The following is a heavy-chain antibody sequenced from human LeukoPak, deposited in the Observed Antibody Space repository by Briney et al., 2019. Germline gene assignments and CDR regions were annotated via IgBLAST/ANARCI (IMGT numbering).Heavy chain of an antibody. Sequence: GGSLILSCAASGFAVNNNYMSWVRQAPGKGPEWVSSVSGSGGRGATYYRDSVKGRFTISRDNSKNTVFLQMNGLSADDTAVYYCAKDIAASGLPRIFDFWGQGILVTVSS. CDR2: VSGSGGRGAT. J-gene: IGHJ4*02. CDR1: GFAVNNNY. CDR3: AKDIAASGLPRIFDF. D-gene: IGHD6-13*01. V-gene: IGHV3-23*01.